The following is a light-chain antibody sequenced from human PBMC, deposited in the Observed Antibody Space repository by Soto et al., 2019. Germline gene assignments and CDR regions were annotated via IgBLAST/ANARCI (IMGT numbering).Light chain of an antibody. J-gene: IGKJ1*01. Sequence: DIQMTQSPSTLSGSVGDRVTITCRASQTISSWLAWYQQKPGKAPKLLIYKASTLKSGVPSRFSGSGSGTEFTLTISSLQPDDFATYHCQHYNSYSEAFGQGTRWIS. CDR2: KAS. CDR3: QHYNSYSEA. V-gene: IGKV1-5*03. CDR1: QTISSW.